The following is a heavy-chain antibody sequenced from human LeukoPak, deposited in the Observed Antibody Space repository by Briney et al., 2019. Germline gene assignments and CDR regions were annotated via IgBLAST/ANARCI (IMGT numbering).Heavy chain of an antibody. J-gene: IGHJ4*02. D-gene: IGHD4-23*01. CDR3: ATRGDYGGNSGVDY. CDR2: IYHSGST. Sequence: SETLSLTCALSGYSISSGYYWGWIRQPPGKGLEWIGSIYHSGSTYYNPSLKSRVTISVDTSKNQFSLKLSSVTAADTAVYYCATRGDYGGNSGVDYWGQGTLVTVSS. CDR1: GYSISSGYY. V-gene: IGHV4-38-2*01.